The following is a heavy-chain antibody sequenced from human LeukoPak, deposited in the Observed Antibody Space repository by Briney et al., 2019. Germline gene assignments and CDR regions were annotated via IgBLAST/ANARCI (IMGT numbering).Heavy chain of an antibody. Sequence: GGSLRLSCEASGFSFSNYGIHWVRRVPGTGLEWVAVVTYDGSEKSYADSVRGRFTVSRDNSKNTLFLQMSSLRPEDTAFYYCAKDSIGHHYDASGYYYSTGVHGAFDLWGQGTMVTVSS. D-gene: IGHD3-22*01. CDR1: GFSFSNYG. V-gene: IGHV3-30*04. CDR3: AKDSIGHHYDASGYYYSTGVHGAFDL. J-gene: IGHJ3*01. CDR2: VTYDGSEK.